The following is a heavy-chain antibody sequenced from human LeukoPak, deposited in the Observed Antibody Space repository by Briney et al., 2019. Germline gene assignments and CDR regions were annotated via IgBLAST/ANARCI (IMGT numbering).Heavy chain of an antibody. Sequence: GGSLRFSCAASGFTVSSNYMSWVRQAPGKGLEWVSVIYSGGSTYYADSVKGRFTISRDNSKNTLYLQMGSLRAEDMAVYYCARGDGYYYGSGSFDYWGQGTLVTVSS. CDR2: IYSGGST. D-gene: IGHD3-10*01. CDR3: ARGDGYYYGSGSFDY. V-gene: IGHV3-53*05. J-gene: IGHJ4*02. CDR1: GFTVSSNY.